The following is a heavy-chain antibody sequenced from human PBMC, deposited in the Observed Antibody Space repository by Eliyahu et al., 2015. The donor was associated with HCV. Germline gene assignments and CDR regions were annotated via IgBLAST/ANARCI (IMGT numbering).Heavy chain of an antibody. CDR3: ARTEVTTTRKDAFDI. D-gene: IGHD4-17*01. V-gene: IGHV4-31*03. CDR2: IYYSGTT. Sequence: QVQLQESGPGLVKPSQTLSLTCTFSGGSISXGGYYWSWIRQHPGKGLEWIGYIYYSGTTYYNPSLKSRVTISVDTSKNQFSLNLSSVTAADTAVYYCARTEVTTTRKDAFDIWGQGTMVTVSS. CDR1: GGSISXGGYY. J-gene: IGHJ3*02.